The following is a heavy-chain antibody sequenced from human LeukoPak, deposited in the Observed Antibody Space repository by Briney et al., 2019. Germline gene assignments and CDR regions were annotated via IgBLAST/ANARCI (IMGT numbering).Heavy chain of an antibody. CDR3: ARDRGYSGYGPFDY. D-gene: IGHD5-12*01. V-gene: IGHV1-2*02. CDR1: GYTFTSYG. J-gene: IGHJ4*02. Sequence: GASVKVSCKASGYTFTSYGISWVRQAPGQGLEWMGWINPNSGGTNYAQKFQGRVTMTRDTSISTAYMELSRLRSDDTAVYYCARDRGYSGYGPFDYWGQGTLVTVSS. CDR2: INPNSGGT.